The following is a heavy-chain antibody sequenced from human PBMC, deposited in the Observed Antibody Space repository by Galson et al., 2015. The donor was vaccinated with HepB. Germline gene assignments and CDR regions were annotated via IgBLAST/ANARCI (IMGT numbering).Heavy chain of an antibody. CDR2: IDPSDSYT. CDR3: ARHVVSSGYYDAFDI. CDR1: GYSFTSYW. Sequence: QSGAEVKKPGESLRISCKGSGYSFTSYWISWVRQMPGKGLEWMGRIDPSDSYTNYSPSFQGHVTISADKSISTAYLQWSSLKASDTAMYYCARHVVSSGYYDAFDIWGQGTMVTVSS. J-gene: IGHJ3*02. V-gene: IGHV5-10-1*01. D-gene: IGHD3-22*01.